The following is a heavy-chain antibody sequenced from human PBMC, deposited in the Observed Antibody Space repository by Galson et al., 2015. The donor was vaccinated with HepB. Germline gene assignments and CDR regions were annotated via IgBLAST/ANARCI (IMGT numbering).Heavy chain of an antibody. D-gene: IGHD6-6*01. J-gene: IGHJ4*02. Sequence: SLRLSCAASGFAFSSYAIHWVRQAPGKGLEWLAVISYDGSNEHYADSVKGRFTISRDNSKNTLYLQMNSLRAEDTAMYYCVKPVEYSSRSGSFDYWGQGTLVTVSS. CDR3: VKPVEYSSRSGSFDY. CDR1: GFAFSSYA. CDR2: ISYDGSNE. V-gene: IGHV3-30-3*02.